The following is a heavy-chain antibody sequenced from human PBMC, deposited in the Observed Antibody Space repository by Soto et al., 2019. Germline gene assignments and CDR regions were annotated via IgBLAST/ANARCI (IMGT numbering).Heavy chain of an antibody. CDR3: ARALTGRLDN. J-gene: IGHJ4*02. CDR1: GDSVSSDSAA. D-gene: IGHD3-9*01. CDR2: TYYRSKWLN. V-gene: IGHV6-1*01. Sequence: SQTLSLTCAVSGDSVSSDSAAWNWIRQSPSRGLEWLGRTYYRSKWLNDYAVSVRGRIAINPDTSKNQFSLQLDSVTPEDTAVYYCARALTGRLDNWGQGTLVTVSS.